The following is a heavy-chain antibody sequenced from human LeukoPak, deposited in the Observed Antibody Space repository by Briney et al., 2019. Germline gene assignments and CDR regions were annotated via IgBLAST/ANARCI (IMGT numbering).Heavy chain of an antibody. V-gene: IGHV3-11*01. CDR1: GFTFSDYY. CDR3: ARRDDFWSADY. Sequence: GGSLRLSCAAPGFTFSDYYMSWIRQAPGKGLEWVSYISSSGSAIYYADSVKGRFTISRDNAKNSLYLQINSLRAEDTAVYYCARRDDFWSADYWGQGTLVTVSS. CDR2: ISSSGSAI. J-gene: IGHJ4*02. D-gene: IGHD3-3*01.